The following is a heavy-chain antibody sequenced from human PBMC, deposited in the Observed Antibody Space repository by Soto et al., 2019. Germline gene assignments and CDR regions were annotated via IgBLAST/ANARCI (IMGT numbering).Heavy chain of an antibody. D-gene: IGHD7-27*01. CDR2: ISSSSSYI. V-gene: IGHV3-21*01. J-gene: IGHJ4*02. Sequence: EVQLVESGGGLVKPGGSLRLSCAASGFTFSSSSMNWVRQAPGKGLEWVSSISSSSSYIYYADSVKGRFTISRDNAKNSLYLQMNSLRAEDTAVYYWARETGGQLEHTWVDYLGQGTLVTVS. CDR3: ARETGGQLEHTWVDY. CDR1: GFTFSSSS.